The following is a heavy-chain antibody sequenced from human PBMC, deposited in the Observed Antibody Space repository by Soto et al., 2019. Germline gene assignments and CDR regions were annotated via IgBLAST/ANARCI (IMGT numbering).Heavy chain of an antibody. D-gene: IGHD5-18*01. J-gene: IGHJ4*02. CDR1: GFTFSNYG. CDR2: INHSGST. V-gene: IGHV4-34*01. Sequence: GSLRLSCAASGFTFSNYGMYWVRQAPGKGLEWIGEINHSGSTNYNPSLKSRVTISVDTSKNQFSLKLSSVTAADTAVYYCARGDSYGLDYWGQGTLVTVSS. CDR3: ARGDSYGLDY.